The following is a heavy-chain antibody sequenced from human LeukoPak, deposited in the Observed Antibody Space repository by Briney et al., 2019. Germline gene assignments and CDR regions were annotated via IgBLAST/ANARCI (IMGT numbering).Heavy chain of an antibody. CDR3: AKDRPIGCSGGSCYSFDY. CDR1: GFTFDDYA. J-gene: IGHJ4*02. D-gene: IGHD2-15*01. Sequence: GGSLRLSCAASGFTFDDYAMHWVRQAPGKGLEWVSGISWNSGSIGYADSVKGRFTISRDNAKNSLYLQMNSLRAEDTALYYCAKDRPIGCSGGSCYSFDYWGQGTLVTVSS. CDR2: ISWNSGSI. V-gene: IGHV3-9*01.